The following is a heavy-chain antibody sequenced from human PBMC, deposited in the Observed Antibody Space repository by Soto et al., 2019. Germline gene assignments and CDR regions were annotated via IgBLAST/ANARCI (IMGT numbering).Heavy chain of an antibody. Sequence: SETLSLTCTVSGGSISSYYWSWIRQPPGKGLEWIGYIYYSGSTNYNPSLKSRVTISVDTSKNQFSLKLSSVTAADTAVYYCARVIVVYGGNTWWEALYYFDYWGQGTLVTVSS. J-gene: IGHJ4*02. D-gene: IGHD4-17*01. CDR2: IYYSGST. CDR3: ARVIVVYGGNTWWEALYYFDY. CDR1: GGSISSYY. V-gene: IGHV4-59*01.